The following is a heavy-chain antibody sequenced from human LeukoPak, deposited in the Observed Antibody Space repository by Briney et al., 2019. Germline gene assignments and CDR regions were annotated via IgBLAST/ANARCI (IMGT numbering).Heavy chain of an antibody. Sequence: ASVKVSCKASGYTFTGYYMHWVRQAPGQGLEWMGWINPNTGGADYAQRFQGRVTMTRDTSISTAYMELSRLRSDDTAVYYCARECSNGICYNDWLDPWGQGTLVTVSS. CDR1: GYTFTGYY. CDR2: INPNTGGA. CDR3: ARECSNGICYNDWLDP. J-gene: IGHJ5*02. V-gene: IGHV1-2*02. D-gene: IGHD2-8*01.